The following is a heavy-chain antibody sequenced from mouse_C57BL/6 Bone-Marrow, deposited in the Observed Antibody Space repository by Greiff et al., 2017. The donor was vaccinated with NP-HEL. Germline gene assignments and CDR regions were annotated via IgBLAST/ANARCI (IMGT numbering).Heavy chain of an antibody. Sequence: QVHVKQSGPELVKPGASVKLSCKASGYTFTSYDINWVKQRPGQGLEWIGWIYPRDGSTKYNEKFKGKATLTVDTSSSTAYMELHSLTSEDSAVYFCARCPSYYYGPDFDVWGTGTTVTVSS. CDR1: GYTFTSYD. V-gene: IGHV1-85*01. D-gene: IGHD1-1*01. CDR2: IYPRDGST. J-gene: IGHJ1*03. CDR3: ARCPSYYYGPDFDV.